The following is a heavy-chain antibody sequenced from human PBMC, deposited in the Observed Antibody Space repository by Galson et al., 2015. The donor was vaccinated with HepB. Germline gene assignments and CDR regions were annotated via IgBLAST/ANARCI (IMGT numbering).Heavy chain of an antibody. V-gene: IGHV6-1*01. CDR3: ARDLADGMDV. D-gene: IGHD6-19*01. CDR2: TYLRSRWSN. Sequence: CAISGDSVSSKSVAWNWVRQSPSRGLEWLGRTYLRSRWSNEYAVSVKGRITVNADTRKNQFSLQLSSVTPEDTAVYYCARDLADGMDVWGQGTTVTVSS. CDR1: GDSVSSKSVA. J-gene: IGHJ6*02.